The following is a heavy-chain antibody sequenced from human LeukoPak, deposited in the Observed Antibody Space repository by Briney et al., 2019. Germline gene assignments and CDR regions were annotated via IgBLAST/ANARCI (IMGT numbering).Heavy chain of an antibody. D-gene: IGHD3-22*01. CDR2: ISAYNGNT. V-gene: IGHV1-18*01. CDR1: GYTFTSYG. CDR3: ARDKGSGGYSAHDY. J-gene: IGHJ4*02. Sequence: ASVKVSCKASGYTFTSYGISRVRQAPGQGLEWMGWISAYNGNTNYAQKLQGRVTMTTDTSTSTAYMELRSLRSDDTAVYYCARDKGSGGYSAHDYWGQRTLVTVSS.